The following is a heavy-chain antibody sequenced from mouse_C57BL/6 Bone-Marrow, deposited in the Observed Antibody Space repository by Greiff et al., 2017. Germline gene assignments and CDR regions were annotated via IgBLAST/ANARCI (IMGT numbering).Heavy chain of an antibody. CDR3: TVYDGYYVFAY. V-gene: IGHV14-4*01. CDR1: GFNIKDDY. Sequence: EVQRVESGAELVRPGASVKLSCTASGFNIKDDYMHWVKQRPEQGLEWIGWIDPENGDTEYASKFQGKATITADTSSNTAYLQLSSLTSEDTAVYYCTVYDGYYVFAYWGQGTLVTVSA. CDR2: IDPENGDT. D-gene: IGHD2-3*01. J-gene: IGHJ3*01.